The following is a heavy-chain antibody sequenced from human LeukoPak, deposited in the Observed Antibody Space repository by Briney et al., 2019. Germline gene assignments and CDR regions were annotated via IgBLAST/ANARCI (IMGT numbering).Heavy chain of an antibody. D-gene: IGHD2-15*01. CDR1: GGTFSSYA. CDR3: ARDVVVVAAKGQGYYYYYMGV. V-gene: IGHV1-69*13. Sequence: SVKVSCKASGGTFSSYAISWVRQAPGQGLEWMGGIIPIFGTANYAQKFQGRVTITADESTSTAYMELSSLRSEDTAVYYCARDVVVVAAKGQGYYYYYMGVWGKGTTVTISS. J-gene: IGHJ6*03. CDR2: IIPIFGTA.